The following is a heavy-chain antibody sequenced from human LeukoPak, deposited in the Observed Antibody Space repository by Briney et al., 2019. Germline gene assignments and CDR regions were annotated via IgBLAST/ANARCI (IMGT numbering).Heavy chain of an antibody. V-gene: IGHV3-48*03. CDR1: GFTLGSYE. Sequence: PGGSLTLSCPVSGFTLGSYEMNCVRPAPGKGLEWVSYISTSSSQIYHADSVTGRLTLYRDNATHSLYRQMDSLRAKHTAVNDCAREPGDEWLQNIDYWGQGALGIVSS. CDR3: AREPGDEWLQNIDY. J-gene: IGHJ4*02. CDR2: ISTSSSQI. D-gene: IGHD5-12*01.